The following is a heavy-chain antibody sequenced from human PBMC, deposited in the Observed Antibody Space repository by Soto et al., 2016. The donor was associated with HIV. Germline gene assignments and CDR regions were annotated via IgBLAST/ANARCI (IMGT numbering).Heavy chain of an antibody. V-gene: IGHV3-23*01. CDR3: AKTPLSPQYSSSSELVGY. CDR2: ISGSGGST. J-gene: IGHJ4*02. CDR1: GFTFSSYA. Sequence: EVQLLESGGGLVQPGGSLRLSCAASGFTFSSYAMSWVRQAPGKGLEWVSAISGSGGSTYYADSVKGRFTISRDNSKNTLYLQMNSLRAEDTAVYYCAKTPLSPQYSSSSELVGYWGQGTLVTVSS. D-gene: IGHD6-6*01.